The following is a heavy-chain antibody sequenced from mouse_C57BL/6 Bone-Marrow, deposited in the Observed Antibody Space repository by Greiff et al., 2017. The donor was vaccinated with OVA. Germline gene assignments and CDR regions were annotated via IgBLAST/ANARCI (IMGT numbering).Heavy chain of an antibody. Sequence: VQLQQSGPELVKPGDSVKISCKASGYSFTGYFMNWVMQSHGKSLEWIGRINPYNGDTFYNQKFKGKATLTVDKSSSTAHMELRSLTSEDSAVYYCARSRCMGTTTMDYWGQGTSVTVSS. V-gene: IGHV1-20*01. J-gene: IGHJ4*01. CDR1: GYSFTGYF. CDR3: ARSRCMGTTTMDY. CDR2: INPYNGDT. D-gene: IGHD2-14*01.